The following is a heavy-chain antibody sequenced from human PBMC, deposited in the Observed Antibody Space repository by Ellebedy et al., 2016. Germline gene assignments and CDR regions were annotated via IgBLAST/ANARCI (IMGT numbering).Heavy chain of an antibody. Sequence: SETLSLXXAVSGGSISSGGYSWSWIRQPPGKGLEWIGYIYHSGSTYYNPSLKSRVTISVDTSKNQFSLKLNSVTAADTAVYYCASASAEHDYQTAFGLWGQGTMVTVSS. CDR3: ASASAEHDYQTAFGL. CDR1: GGSISSGGYS. D-gene: IGHD4-11*01. J-gene: IGHJ3*01. V-gene: IGHV4-30-2*01. CDR2: IYHSGST.